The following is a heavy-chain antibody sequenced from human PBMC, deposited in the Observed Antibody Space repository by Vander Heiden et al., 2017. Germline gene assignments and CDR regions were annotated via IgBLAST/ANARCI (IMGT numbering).Heavy chain of an antibody. J-gene: IGHJ4*01. V-gene: IGHV4-34*01. CDR1: GGSFSGYY. Sequence: QVQLQQWGAGLLKPSETLSLTCAVYGGSFSGYYWSWIRQPPGKGLEWIGEINHSGSTNYNPSLKRRGTISVDTSKNQFSLKLRSVTAAETAVHYCARKLIYYDYSSGYYFAFDYWGHGTLVTVYS. CDR2: INHSGST. D-gene: IGHD3-22*01. CDR3: ARKLIYYDYSSGYYFAFDY.